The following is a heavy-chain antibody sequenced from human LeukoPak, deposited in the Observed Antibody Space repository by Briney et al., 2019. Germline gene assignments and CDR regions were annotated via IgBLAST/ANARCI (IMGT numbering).Heavy chain of an antibody. CDR2: IYYSGST. J-gene: IGHJ4*02. D-gene: IGHD5-12*01. Sequence: SETLSLTCTVSGGSISTYYWNWIRQPPGKGLEWIGYIYYSGSTNYNPSLKSRVTISVDTSKNQFSLKLNSVTAADTAVYYCARVSGYDWESFYDYWGQGTLVTVSS. CDR3: ARVSGYDWESFYDY. V-gene: IGHV4-59*01. CDR1: GGSISTYY.